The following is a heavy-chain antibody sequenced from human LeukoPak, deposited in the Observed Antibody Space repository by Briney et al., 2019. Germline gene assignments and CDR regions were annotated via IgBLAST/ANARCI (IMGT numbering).Heavy chain of an antibody. Sequence: GGSLRLSCVASGFTFSSYWMSWVRQTPGKGLEWVAHLNQDGSERYYVDSVKGRFTISRENVKNSLYLQMNSLRAEDTAVYYCAKCGTGSNFDFWGQGMLVTVSS. J-gene: IGHJ4*02. D-gene: IGHD3-10*01. CDR3: AKCGTGSNFDF. CDR2: LNQDGSER. CDR1: GFTFSSYW. V-gene: IGHV3-7*02.